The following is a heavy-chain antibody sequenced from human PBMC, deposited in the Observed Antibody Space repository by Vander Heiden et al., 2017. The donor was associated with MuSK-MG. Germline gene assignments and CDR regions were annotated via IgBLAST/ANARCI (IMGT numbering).Heavy chain of an antibody. CDR3: ARRDGRPSFFDS. V-gene: IGHV4-38-2*01. Sequence: QVQLQESGPGLVKPSETLSLTCAVSGYSVSSGYYWDWIRQPPGKGLEWIGTIYQSGNTYYNPSLKSRVTMSVDTSKNQFSLKLTSVTAADTAVYYCARRDGRPSFFDSWGQGTLATVSS. D-gene: IGHD6-6*01. J-gene: IGHJ4*02. CDR1: GYSVSSGYY. CDR2: IYQSGNT.